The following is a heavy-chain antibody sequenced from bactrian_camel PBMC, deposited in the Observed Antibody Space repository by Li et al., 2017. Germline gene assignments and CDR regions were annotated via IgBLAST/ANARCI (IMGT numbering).Heavy chain of an antibody. CDR1: GFTLDESD. D-gene: IGHD4*01. CDR3: TAEALVQGDDASQCPSGRY. V-gene: IGHV3S61*01. CDR2: ISRDGIT. Sequence: WSLGLSCTVYGFTLDESDMGWYRQTPGSECDLVSTISRDGITYVDDALEGRFTISRDMTKNTVYLQMNSLKPEDTGVYYCTAEALVQGDDASQCPSGRYWGRGTQVTVS. J-gene: IGHJ4*01.